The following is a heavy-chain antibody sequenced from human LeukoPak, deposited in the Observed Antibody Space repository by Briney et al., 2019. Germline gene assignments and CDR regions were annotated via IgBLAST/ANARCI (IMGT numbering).Heavy chain of an antibody. CDR1: GYTFTSYG. CDR2: ISAYNGNT. CDR3: ARVHPDILTGYYIY. Sequence: ASVKVSCKASGYTFTSYGISWVRQAPGQGLEWMGWISAYNGNTNYAQKLQGRVTMTTDTSTSTAYMELRSLRSDDTAVYYCARVHPDILTGYYIYWGQGTLVTVSS. D-gene: IGHD3-9*01. V-gene: IGHV1-18*01. J-gene: IGHJ4*02.